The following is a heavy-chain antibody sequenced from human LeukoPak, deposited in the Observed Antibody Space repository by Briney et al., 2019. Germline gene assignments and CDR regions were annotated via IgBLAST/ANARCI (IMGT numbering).Heavy chain of an antibody. J-gene: IGHJ4*02. Sequence: GGSLRLSCAASGFTFSTYGIHWVRQAPGRGLEWVAAIWPDGSYIYYADSVKGRFTISRDNSKNTVYLQMNALRDEDTAVYYCARAVGPFDYWGQGTLVTVSS. D-gene: IGHD3-16*01. CDR3: ARAVGPFDY. V-gene: IGHV3-33*01. CDR2: IWPDGSYI. CDR1: GFTFSTYG.